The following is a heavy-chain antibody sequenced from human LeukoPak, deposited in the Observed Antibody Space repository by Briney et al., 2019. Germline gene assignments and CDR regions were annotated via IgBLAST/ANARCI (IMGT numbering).Heavy chain of an antibody. Sequence: PGGSLRLSCAASGFTVSSNYMSWVRQAPGKGLEWVGFIRSKAYGGTTEYAASVKGRFTISRDDSKSIAYLQMNSLKTEDTAVYYCTRGEDYSNPNDYWGQGTLVTVSS. D-gene: IGHD4-11*01. J-gene: IGHJ4*02. V-gene: IGHV3-49*04. CDR2: IRSKAYGGTT. CDR3: TRGEDYSNPNDY. CDR1: GFTVSSNY.